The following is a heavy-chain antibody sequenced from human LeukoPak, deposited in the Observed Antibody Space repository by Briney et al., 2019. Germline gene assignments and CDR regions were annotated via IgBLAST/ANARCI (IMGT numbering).Heavy chain of an antibody. Sequence: GGSLRLSCAVSGFSLRRFWMSWVRQAPGKGLEWVANIREDGIESHYTDSVKGRFTISRDNAKNSLYLQMNSLRAEDTAVYYCAREASGYSYGLDAFDIWGQGTMVTVSS. CDR3: AREASGYSYGLDAFDI. CDR1: GFSLRRFW. CDR2: IREDGIES. D-gene: IGHD5-18*01. V-gene: IGHV3-7*01. J-gene: IGHJ3*02.